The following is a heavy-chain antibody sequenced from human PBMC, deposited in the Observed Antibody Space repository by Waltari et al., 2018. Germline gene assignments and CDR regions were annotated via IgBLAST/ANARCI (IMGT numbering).Heavy chain of an antibody. Sequence: QLQLQESGPGLVKPSETLSLTCTVSGGSISSSSYYWGWIRQPPGKGLEWIGRIYYSGGTTYNPSLTSRVTISVDTSKNQFSLKLSSVTAADTAVDYCARPLPPYYYDSSGYWAYWGQGTLVTVSS. V-gene: IGHV4-39*01. J-gene: IGHJ4*02. CDR2: IYYSGGT. D-gene: IGHD3-22*01. CDR1: GGSISSSSYY. CDR3: ARPLPPYYYDSSGYWAY.